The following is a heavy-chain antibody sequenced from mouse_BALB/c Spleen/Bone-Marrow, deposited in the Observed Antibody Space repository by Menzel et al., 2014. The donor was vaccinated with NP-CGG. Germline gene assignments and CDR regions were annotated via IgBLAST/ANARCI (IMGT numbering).Heavy chain of an antibody. CDR1: GFTFSSYA. D-gene: IGHD1-2*01. V-gene: IGHV5-6-5*01. CDR2: ISSGGST. CDR3: AREGGTTAHYCAMDY. J-gene: IGHJ4*01. Sequence: EVMLVESGGGLVKPGGSLKLSCAASGFTFSSYAMSWVRQTPEKRLEWVASISSGGSTYYPDSVKGRFTISRDNAGNILYLQMSSLRSEDTAMYYCAREGGTTAHYCAMDYWGQGTSVTVSS.